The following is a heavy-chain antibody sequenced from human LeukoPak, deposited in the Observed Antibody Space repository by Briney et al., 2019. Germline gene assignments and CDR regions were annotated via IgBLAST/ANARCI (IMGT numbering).Heavy chain of an antibody. Sequence: SETPSLTCAVSGGSISSSNWWSWVRQPPGKGLEWIGEIYHSGSTNYNPSLKSRVTISVDKSKNQFSLKLSSVTAADTAVYYCARWNVVVPAASHDAFDIWGQGTMVTVSS. V-gene: IGHV4-4*02. D-gene: IGHD2-2*01. CDR2: IYHSGST. CDR3: ARWNVVVPAASHDAFDI. J-gene: IGHJ3*02. CDR1: GGSISSSNW.